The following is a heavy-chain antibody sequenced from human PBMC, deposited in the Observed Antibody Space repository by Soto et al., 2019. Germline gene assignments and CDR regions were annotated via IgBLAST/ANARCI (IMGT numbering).Heavy chain of an antibody. CDR1: GGSISSGGYY. D-gene: IGHD5-18*01. CDR3: AREEGYSYGYEYYYYGMDV. V-gene: IGHV4-31*03. J-gene: IGHJ6*02. Sequence: SETLSLTCTVSGGSISSGGYYWSWIRQHPGKGLEWIGYIYYSGSTYYNPSLKSRVTISVDTSKNQFSLKLSSVTAADTAVYYCAREEGYSYGYEYYYYGMDVWGQGTTVRLL. CDR2: IYYSGST.